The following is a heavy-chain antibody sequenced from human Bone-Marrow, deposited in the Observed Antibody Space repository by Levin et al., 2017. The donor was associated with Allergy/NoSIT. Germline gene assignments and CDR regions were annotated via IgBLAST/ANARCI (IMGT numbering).Heavy chain of an antibody. CDR3: ARATRGSSTSET. V-gene: IGHV3-23*01. J-gene: IGHJ5*02. D-gene: IGHD6-13*01. CDR1: GFTFSSYA. CDR2: IRSTGDKT. Sequence: PGGSLRLSCAASGFTFSSYAIGWVRQAPGKGLQWVSIIRSTGDKTYYVDSVKGRFTISRDNSKNSLNLQMNSLRAEDTAVYYCARATRGSSTSETWGQGTLVTVSS.